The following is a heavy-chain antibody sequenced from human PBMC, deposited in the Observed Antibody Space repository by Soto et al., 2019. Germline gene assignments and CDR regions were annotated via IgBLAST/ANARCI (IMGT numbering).Heavy chain of an antibody. Sequence: QVQVVQSGVEVRRPGSSVKVSCKASGDTFKNCVISWVRQAPGQGLEWMGGIIPIFGTTDFAQMFQGRLTITTDEATTTAYMELSRLRSEDTATYYCAAELGFGTFSFVWGQGTTVIVSS. CDR2: IIPIFGTT. CDR1: GDTFKNCV. J-gene: IGHJ6*02. V-gene: IGHV1-69*01. CDR3: AAELGFGTFSFV. D-gene: IGHD7-27*01.